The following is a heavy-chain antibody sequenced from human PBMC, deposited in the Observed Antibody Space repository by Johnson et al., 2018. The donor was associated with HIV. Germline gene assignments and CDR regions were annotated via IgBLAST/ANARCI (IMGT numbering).Heavy chain of an antibody. V-gene: IGHV3-30-3*01. Sequence: QVQLVESGGGLVKPGGSLRLSCAASGFTFSNAWMSWVRQAPGKGREWVAVISYDGSNKYYADSVKGRFTISRDNSKNTLYLQMNSLRAEDTAVYYCAREQELIGERAFDIWGQGTMVTVSS. CDR3: AREQELIGERAFDI. CDR2: ISYDGSNK. CDR1: GFTFSNAW. J-gene: IGHJ3*02. D-gene: IGHD6-13*01.